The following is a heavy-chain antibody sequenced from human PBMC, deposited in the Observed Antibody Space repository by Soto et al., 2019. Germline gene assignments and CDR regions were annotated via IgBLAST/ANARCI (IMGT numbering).Heavy chain of an antibody. V-gene: IGHV3-30-3*01. D-gene: IGHD3-9*01. CDR1: GFTFSSYA. Sequence: GGSLRLSCAASGFTFSSYAMHWVRQAPGKGLEWVAVISYDGSNKYYADSVKGRFTISRDNSKNTLYLQMNSLRAEDTAVYYCARSGGDILTGYDYWGQGTLVTVSS. J-gene: IGHJ4*02. CDR2: ISYDGSNK. CDR3: ARSGGDILTGYDY.